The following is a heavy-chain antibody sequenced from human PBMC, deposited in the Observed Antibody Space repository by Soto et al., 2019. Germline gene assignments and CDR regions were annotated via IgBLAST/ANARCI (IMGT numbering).Heavy chain of an antibody. J-gene: IGHJ3*02. CDR3: VRGGGVGVAGSAAFDM. V-gene: IGHV1-2*02. Sequence: QLHLVQSGAVVKKPGASVTVSCSASGYPVTAYYMHWVRQAPGRGLEWMGGINPATGAAKYTQTFQGRVTMTRDTSTSTVFMELSSLTPEDTAVFYCVRGGGVGVAGSAAFDMWGQGTVVTVSS. D-gene: IGHD3-3*01. CDR2: INPATGAA. CDR1: GYPVTAYY.